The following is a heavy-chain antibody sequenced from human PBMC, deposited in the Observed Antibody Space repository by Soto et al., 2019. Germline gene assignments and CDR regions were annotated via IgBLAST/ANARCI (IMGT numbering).Heavy chain of an antibody. V-gene: IGHV4-34*01. J-gene: IGHJ5*02. D-gene: IGHD7-27*01. CDR2: INHSGST. CDR3: ARVPWQVLGWFDP. CDR1: GGSFSGYY. Sequence: SETLSLTCAVYGGSFSGYYWSWIRQPPGKGLEWIGEINHSGSTNYNPSLKSRVTISVDTSKNQFSLKLSSVTAADTAVYYCARVPWQVLGWFDPWGQGTLVTVSS.